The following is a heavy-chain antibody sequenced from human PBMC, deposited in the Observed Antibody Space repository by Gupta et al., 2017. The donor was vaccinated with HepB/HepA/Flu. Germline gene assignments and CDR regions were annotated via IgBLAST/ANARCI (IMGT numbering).Heavy chain of an antibody. Sequence: QVQLVQSGAEVKKPGASVKVSCKASGYTFTSYDINWVRQATGPGLEWMGWMKPNSGKTGKAQKIPGRVTMTRNTARTTAYMELAGLGFVDTDVYYYTKDWRNTDGGMAFGHQGTTVTVCS. CDR3: TKDWRNTDGGMAF. D-gene: IGHD1-1*01. J-gene: IGHJ6*02. V-gene: IGHV1-8*01. CDR2: MKPNSGKT. CDR1: GYTFTSYD.